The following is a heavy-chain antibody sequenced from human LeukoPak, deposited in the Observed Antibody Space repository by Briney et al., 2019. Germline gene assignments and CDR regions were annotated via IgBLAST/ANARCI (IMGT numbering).Heavy chain of an antibody. Sequence: GGSLRLSCAASGFTFSSYAMSWVRQAPGKGLEWVSAISGSGGSTYYAHSVKGRFTISRDNSKNTLYLQMNSMRAEGTAAYYCAKGDFYDFWSGPSYGMDVWGQGTTVTVSS. J-gene: IGHJ6*02. D-gene: IGHD3-3*01. CDR2: ISGSGGST. CDR1: GFTFSSYA. CDR3: AKGDFYDFWSGPSYGMDV. V-gene: IGHV3-23*01.